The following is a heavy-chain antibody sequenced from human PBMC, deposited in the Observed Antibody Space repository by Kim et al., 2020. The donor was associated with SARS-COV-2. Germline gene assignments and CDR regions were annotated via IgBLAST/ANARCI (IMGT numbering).Heavy chain of an antibody. D-gene: IGHD4-17*01. Sequence: SETLSLTCTVSGGSISSGGYYWSWIRQHPGKGLEWIGYIYYSGSTYYNPSLKSRVTISVDTSKNQFSLKLSSVTAADTAVYYCARDSSDYGGNSNLSFGMDVWGQGTTVTVSS. V-gene: IGHV4-31*03. CDR2: IYYSGST. CDR1: GGSISSGGYY. J-gene: IGHJ6*02. CDR3: ARDSSDYGGNSNLSFGMDV.